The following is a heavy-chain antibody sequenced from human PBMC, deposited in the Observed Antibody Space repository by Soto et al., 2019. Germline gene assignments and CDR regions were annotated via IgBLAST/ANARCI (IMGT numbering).Heavy chain of an antibody. CDR3: ARALPLLMYFDY. J-gene: IGHJ4*02. CDR2: IYYSGST. D-gene: IGHD2-8*02. V-gene: IGHV4-30-4*01. Sequence: PSVTLCLTWPFSGCSLSSVYYCLRWIHQPPGKGLEWIGYIYYSGSTYYNPSLKSRVTISVDTSKNQFSLKLSSVTAADTAVYYCARALPLLMYFDYWGQGTLVTVSS. CDR1: GCSLSSVYYC.